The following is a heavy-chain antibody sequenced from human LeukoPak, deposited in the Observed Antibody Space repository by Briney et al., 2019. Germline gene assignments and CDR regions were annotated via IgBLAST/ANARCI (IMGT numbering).Heavy chain of an antibody. CDR1: GGSISSYY. V-gene: IGHV4-59*01. CDR3: ARGISTGPIYAFDI. CDR2: IHYSGST. J-gene: IGHJ3*02. Sequence: SETLSLTCTVSGGSISSYYWSWIRQPPGKGLEWIGHIHYSGSTNYNPSLKSRVAISLDTSKNQFSLKLSSVTAADTAVYYCARGISTGPIYAFDIWGQGTVVTVSS. D-gene: IGHD3-9*01.